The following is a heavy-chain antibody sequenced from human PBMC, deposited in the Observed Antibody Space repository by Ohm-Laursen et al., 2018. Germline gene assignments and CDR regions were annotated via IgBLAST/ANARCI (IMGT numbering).Heavy chain of an antibody. V-gene: IGHV3-23*01. CDR3: ATGLPADDAFNI. Sequence: SLRLSCAASGFTFSSYAMSWVRQAPGKGLEWVSAISGSGGSTYYADSVKGRFTISRDNSKNTLYLQMNSLKTEDTAVYYCATGLPADDAFNIWGQGTMVTVSS. CDR1: GFTFSSYA. CDR2: ISGSGGST. J-gene: IGHJ3*02.